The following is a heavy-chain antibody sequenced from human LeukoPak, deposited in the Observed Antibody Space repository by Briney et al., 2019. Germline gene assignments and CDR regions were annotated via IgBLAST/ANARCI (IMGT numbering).Heavy chain of an antibody. Sequence: LPGGSLRLSCAASGFTFSSYSMNWVRQAPGKGLEWLANIKQDGSEKNYVDSVKGRFTISRDNAKNSLYLQMNSLRAEDTAVYYCGSSASRYYFDYWGQGTLVTVSS. CDR1: GFTFSSYS. V-gene: IGHV3-7*01. CDR3: GSSASRYYFDY. D-gene: IGHD6-19*01. J-gene: IGHJ4*02. CDR2: IKQDGSEK.